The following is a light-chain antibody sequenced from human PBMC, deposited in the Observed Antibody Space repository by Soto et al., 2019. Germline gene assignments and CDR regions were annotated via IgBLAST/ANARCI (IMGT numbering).Light chain of an antibody. J-gene: IGLJ2*01. Sequence: QPVLTQSPSASASLGASVKLTCTLSSGHSNYDIAWHQQQPEKGPRYLMKLNRDGSHSTGDGTPNRSSGSSCGAERYPTISSLPSEDDAYYYCQNWGTGIVIFGGGTKLTVL. CDR2: LNRDGSH. V-gene: IGLV4-69*01. CDR1: SGHSNYD. CDR3: QNWGTGIVI.